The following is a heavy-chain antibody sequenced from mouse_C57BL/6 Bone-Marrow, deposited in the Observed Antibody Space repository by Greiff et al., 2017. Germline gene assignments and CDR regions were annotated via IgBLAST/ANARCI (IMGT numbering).Heavy chain of an antibody. CDR3: ARKRLGVDY. V-gene: IGHV1-55*01. CDR2: IYPGSGST. CDR1: GYTFTSYW. Sequence: QVQLQQPGAELVKPGASVKMSCKASGYTFTSYWITWVKQRPGQGLAWIGDIYPGSGSTNYNEKFKSKATLTVDTSSSTAYMQLDSLTSEDAAVYYCARKRLGVDYWGQGTTLTVSS. J-gene: IGHJ2*01.